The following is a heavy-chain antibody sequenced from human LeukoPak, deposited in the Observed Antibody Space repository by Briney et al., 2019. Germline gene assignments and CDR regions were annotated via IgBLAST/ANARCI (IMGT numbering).Heavy chain of an antibody. V-gene: IGHV4-30-4*01. CDR1: GGSVSSGDYY. CDR2: TYYSGSS. CDR3: ARGGSAPWG. Sequence: SETLSLTCTVSGGSVSSGDYYWNWIRQPPGKGLEWIGYTYYSGSSYYSPSLKSRVTISIDTSKNQFSLKLSSVTAADTAVYYCARGGSAPWGWGQGTLVTVSS. J-gene: IGHJ4*02. D-gene: IGHD7-27*01.